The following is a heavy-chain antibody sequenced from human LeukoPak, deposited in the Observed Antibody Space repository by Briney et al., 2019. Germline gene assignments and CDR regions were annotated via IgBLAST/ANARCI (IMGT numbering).Heavy chain of an antibody. D-gene: IGHD6-19*01. CDR1: GGSFSGYY. J-gene: IGHJ6*04. Sequence: SETLSPTCAVYGGSFSGYYWSWIRQPPGKGLEWIGEINHSGSTNYNPSLKSRVTISVDTSKNQFSLKLSSVTAADTAVYYCASRYSSGWYYGMDVWGKGTTVTVSS. CDR3: ASRYSSGWYYGMDV. CDR2: INHSGST. V-gene: IGHV4-34*01.